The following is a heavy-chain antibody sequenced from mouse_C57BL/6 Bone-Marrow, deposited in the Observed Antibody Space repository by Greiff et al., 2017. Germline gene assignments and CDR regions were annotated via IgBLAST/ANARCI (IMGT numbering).Heavy chain of an antibody. D-gene: IGHD1-1*01. CDR1: GYSITSGYY. Sequence: EVKLLESGPGLVKPSQSLSLTCSVTGYSITSGYYWNWIRQFPGNKLEWMGYISYDGSNNYNPSLKNRISITRDPSKNQFFLKLNSVTTEDTATYYCARREKITTVVATGYFDVWGTGTTVTVSS. J-gene: IGHJ1*03. V-gene: IGHV3-6*01. CDR2: ISYDGSN. CDR3: ARREKITTVVATGYFDV.